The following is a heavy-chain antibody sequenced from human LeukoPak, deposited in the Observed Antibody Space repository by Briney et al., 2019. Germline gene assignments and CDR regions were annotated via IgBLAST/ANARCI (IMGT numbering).Heavy chain of an antibody. V-gene: IGHV3-23*01. CDR2: ITGGGGST. CDR1: GFSFSSYT. D-gene: IGHD3-22*01. CDR3: YFYDSSGYYPQTKVDY. Sequence: PGGSLRLSCAASGFSFSSYTMNWVRQAPGKGLEWVSAITGGGGSTYYADSVKGWFTISRDNSKNTLYLQMNSLRAEDTALYFCYFYDSSGYYPQTKVDYWGQGTLVTVSS. J-gene: IGHJ4*02.